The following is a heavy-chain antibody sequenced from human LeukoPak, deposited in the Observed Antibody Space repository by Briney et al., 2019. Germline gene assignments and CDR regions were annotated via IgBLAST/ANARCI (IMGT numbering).Heavy chain of an antibody. V-gene: IGHV3-30*18. Sequence: GGSLRLSCAASGFSFSSYDMHWVRQAPGKGLEWVAVVSYDGGNKYYADSVKGRFTISRDNSKNTLYLQLNSLRPEDTAVYYCAKDFRGYSDYWGQGTLVTVSS. D-gene: IGHD5-12*01. CDR3: AKDFRGYSDY. CDR1: GFSFSSYD. CDR2: VSYDGGNK. J-gene: IGHJ4*02.